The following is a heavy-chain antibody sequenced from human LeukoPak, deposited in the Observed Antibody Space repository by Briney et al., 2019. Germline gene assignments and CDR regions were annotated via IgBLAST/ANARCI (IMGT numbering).Heavy chain of an antibody. CDR3: ARNGRVRRVVKDLFEY. J-gene: IGHJ4*02. CDR2: VSPYNGNT. CDR1: GYTFTDYD. D-gene: IGHD3-10*01. V-gene: IGHV1-18*01. Sequence: GASVKVSCKTSGYTFTDYDITWVRQAPGQGLEWMGRVSPYNGNTYYSQRFQDRVIITKDTSTGTAYMDLRDQRTDDTAMYYCARNGRVRRVVKDLFEYWGQGTLVAVSS.